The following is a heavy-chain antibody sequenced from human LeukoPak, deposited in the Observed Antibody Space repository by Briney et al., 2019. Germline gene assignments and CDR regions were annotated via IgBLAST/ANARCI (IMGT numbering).Heavy chain of an antibody. J-gene: IGHJ4*02. D-gene: IGHD2-15*01. V-gene: IGHV4-59*08. CDR2: IYYSGST. CDR3: ARLGYCSGGSCPHPVDY. Sequence: KPSETLSLTCTVSGGSISSYYWSWLRQPPGKGLEWIGYIYYSGSTNYNPSLKSRVTISVDTSKNQFSLKLSSVTAADTAVYYCARLGYCSGGSCPHPVDYWGQGTLVTVSS. CDR1: GGSISSYY.